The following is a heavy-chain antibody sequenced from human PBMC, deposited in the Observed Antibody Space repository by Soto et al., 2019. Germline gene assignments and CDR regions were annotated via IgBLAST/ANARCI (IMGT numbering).Heavy chain of an antibody. CDR2: SSGGGGRT. D-gene: IGHD2-2*01. CDR1: GFTFSSYV. CDR3: AKGRYCSSARCSHRFAYDL. J-gene: IGHJ3*01. V-gene: IGHV3-23*01. Sequence: EVQLLESGGGLVQPGGSLRLSCAASGFTFSSYVMSWVRQAPGKGLEWVSVSSGGGGRTYYAYSVKGRLTISRDKSKNTLHQQMNSLRAEDTAVYYCAKGRYCSSARCSHRFAYDLWGQGTMVTASS.